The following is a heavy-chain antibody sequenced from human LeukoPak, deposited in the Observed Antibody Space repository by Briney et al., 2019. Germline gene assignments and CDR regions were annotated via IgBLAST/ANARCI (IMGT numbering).Heavy chain of an antibody. CDR2: ISYSGST. V-gene: IGHV4-39*07. Sequence: SETLSLTCTVSGGSISSSSYYWGWIRQPPGKGLEWIGSISYSGSTCYNPSLKSRVTISVDTSKNQFSLKLSSVTAADTAVYYCARGDYYDSSGYYSPRVDYWGQGTLVTVSS. D-gene: IGHD3-22*01. CDR3: ARGDYYDSSGYYSPRVDY. CDR1: GGSISSSSYY. J-gene: IGHJ4*02.